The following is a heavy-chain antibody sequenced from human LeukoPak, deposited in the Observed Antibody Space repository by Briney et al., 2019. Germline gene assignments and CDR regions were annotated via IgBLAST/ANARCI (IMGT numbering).Heavy chain of an antibody. CDR3: ARDPTYYYMDV. J-gene: IGHJ6*03. Sequence: GGSLRLSCTVSGFTVSSNSMSWVRQAPGKGLEWVSSISSSSSYIYYADSVKGRFTISRDNAKNSLYLQMNSLRAEDTAVYYCARDPTYYYMDVWGKGTTVTISS. CDR1: GFTVSSNS. V-gene: IGHV3-21*01. CDR2: ISSSSSYI.